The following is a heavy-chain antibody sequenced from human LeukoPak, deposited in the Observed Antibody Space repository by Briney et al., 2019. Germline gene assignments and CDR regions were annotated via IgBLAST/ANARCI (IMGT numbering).Heavy chain of an antibody. V-gene: IGHV1-2*02. CDR2: INPNSGGT. Sequence: ASVKVSCKTSGYSFTDYYMRWVRQAPGQGPEWMGWINPNSGGTSSAQKFQGRVTMTRDTSITTVYMEVSWLTSDDTAIYYCARADRLHGGPYLIGPWGQGTLVTVSS. D-gene: IGHD2-21*01. J-gene: IGHJ5*02. CDR3: ARADRLHGGPYLIGP. CDR1: GYSFTDYY.